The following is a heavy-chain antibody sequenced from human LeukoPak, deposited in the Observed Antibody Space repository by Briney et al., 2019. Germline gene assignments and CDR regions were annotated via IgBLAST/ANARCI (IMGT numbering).Heavy chain of an antibody. J-gene: IGHJ4*02. CDR1: GGTFSSYA. D-gene: IGHD6-13*01. Sequence: ASVKVSCKASGGTFSSYAISWVRQAPGQGLEWMGWINPNSGGTNYAQKFQGRVTMTRDTSISTAYMELSRLRSDDTAVYYCARGLRGIAAAGTNYWGQGTLVTVSS. CDR3: ARGLRGIAAAGTNY. CDR2: INPNSGGT. V-gene: IGHV1-2*02.